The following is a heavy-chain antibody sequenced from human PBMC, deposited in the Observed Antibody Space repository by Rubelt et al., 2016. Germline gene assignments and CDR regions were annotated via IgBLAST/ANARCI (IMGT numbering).Heavy chain of an antibody. D-gene: IGHD6-13*01. CDR3: ARDRAGSSSWYPVFGAFDI. J-gene: IGHJ3*02. CDR2: IWYDGSNK. Sequence: QVQLVESGGGVVQPGRSLRLSCAASGFTFSSYGMHWVRPAPGKGLEWVAVIWYDGSNKYYADSGQGRFTISRDNSKNTLCLQMNSLRAEDTAVYYCARDRAGSSSWYPVFGAFDIWGQGTMVTVSS. V-gene: IGHV3-33*01. CDR1: GFTFSSYG.